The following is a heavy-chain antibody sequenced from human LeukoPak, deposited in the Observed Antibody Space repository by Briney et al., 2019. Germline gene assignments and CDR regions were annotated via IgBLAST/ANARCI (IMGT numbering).Heavy chain of an antibody. CDR3: AKDRIYYTDFVLFDY. Sequence: HPGGSLRLSCAASGFSFSNHGMHWVRQAPGKGLEWVAFIRYDGSNEYYADSVKGRFTISRDNSKNTLYLQMNSLRAEDTAVYYCAKDRIYYTDFVLFDYWGQGTLVTVSS. D-gene: IGHD1-26*01. J-gene: IGHJ4*02. CDR1: GFSFSNHG. CDR2: IRYDGSNE. V-gene: IGHV3-30*02.